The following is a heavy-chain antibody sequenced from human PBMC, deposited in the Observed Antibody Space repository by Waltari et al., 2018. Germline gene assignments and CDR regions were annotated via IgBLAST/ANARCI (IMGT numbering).Heavy chain of an antibody. V-gene: IGHV4-59*01. J-gene: IGHJ4*02. D-gene: IGHD3-10*01. CDR3: ARGDTSNWFASYFDF. CDR1: AASISSYY. CDR2: IYFSGSN. Sequence: QVRLQESGPGLVKPSETLSLTYTVSAASISSYYWSWIRQPPGKGLEWIAYIYFSGSNSYNPSLKSRVAISGDTSKKQFSLRLSSVTAADTAVYYCARGDTSNWFASYFDFWGQGILVSVSS.